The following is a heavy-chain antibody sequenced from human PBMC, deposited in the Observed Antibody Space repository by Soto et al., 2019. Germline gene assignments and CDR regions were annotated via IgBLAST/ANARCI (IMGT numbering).Heavy chain of an antibody. Sequence: PGGSLRLSCAASGFTFSSYAMSWVRQAPGKGLEWVSAISGTAGDTYYPGSVKGRFTISRENAKNSLYLQMNSLRAGDTAVYYCARGDFLYGDSTIFDYWGQGTLVTVS. CDR2: ISGTAGDT. D-gene: IGHD4-17*01. V-gene: IGHV3-13*01. CDR1: GFTFSSYA. J-gene: IGHJ4*02. CDR3: ARGDFLYGDSTIFDY.